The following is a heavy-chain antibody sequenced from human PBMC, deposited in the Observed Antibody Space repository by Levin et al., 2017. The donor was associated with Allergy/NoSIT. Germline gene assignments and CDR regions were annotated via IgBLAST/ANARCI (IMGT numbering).Heavy chain of an antibody. CDR2: IIPILGIA. CDR3: ARAPWNGESSWYDY. CDR1: GGTFSSYT. D-gene: IGHD6-13*01. V-gene: IGHV1-69*02. Sequence: ASVKVSCKASGGTFSSYTISWVRQAPGQGLEWMGRIIPILGIANYAQKFQGRVTITADKSTSTAYMELSSLRSEDTAVYYCARAPWNGESSWYDYWGQGTLVTVSS. J-gene: IGHJ4*02.